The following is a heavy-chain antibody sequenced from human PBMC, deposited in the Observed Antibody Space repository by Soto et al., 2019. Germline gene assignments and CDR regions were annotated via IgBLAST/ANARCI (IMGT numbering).Heavy chain of an antibody. CDR2: TYYRSRWYS. D-gene: IGHD4-4*01. V-gene: IGHV6-1*01. J-gene: IGHJ4*02. Sequence: SQTLSLTCAISGDSVSSNGAAWNWIRQSPSRGLEWLGRTYYRSRWYSDYAPPVKSRITVNPDTSQNQFSLQLNSVTPEDTAIYYCARDPPDFHSAFDFWGQGTLVTVSS. CDR1: GDSVSSNGAA. CDR3: ARDPPDFHSAFDF.